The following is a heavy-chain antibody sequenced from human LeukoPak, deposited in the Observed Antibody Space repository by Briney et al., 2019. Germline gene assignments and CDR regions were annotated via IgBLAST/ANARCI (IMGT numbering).Heavy chain of an antibody. J-gene: IGHJ5*02. Sequence: PSETLSLTCAVYGGSFSGYYWSWIRQPPGKGLEWIREINHSGSTNYNPSLKSRVTISVDTSKNQFSLKLSSVTAADTAVYYCAREMGSGWHGWFDPWGQGTLVTVSS. CDR3: AREMGSGWHGWFDP. CDR2: INHSGST. D-gene: IGHD6-19*01. V-gene: IGHV4-34*01. CDR1: GGSFSGYY.